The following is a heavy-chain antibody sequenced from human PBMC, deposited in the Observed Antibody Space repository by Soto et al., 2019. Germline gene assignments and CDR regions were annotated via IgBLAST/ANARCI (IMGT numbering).Heavy chain of an antibody. D-gene: IGHD6-13*01. V-gene: IGHV1-3*01. Sequence: QVQLVQSGAEVKKPGASVKVSCKASGYTFTSCAMHWVRQAPGQRLEWMGWINAGNGNTKYSRKFQGRVTITRDTSASTAYMELSSLRSEDTAVYYCASHIAAAWVDYWGQGTLVTVSS. J-gene: IGHJ4*02. CDR3: ASHIAAAWVDY. CDR2: INAGNGNT. CDR1: GYTFTSCA.